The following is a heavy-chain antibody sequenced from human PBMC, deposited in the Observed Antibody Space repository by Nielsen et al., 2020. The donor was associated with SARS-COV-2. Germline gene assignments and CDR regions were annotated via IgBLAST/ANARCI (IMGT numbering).Heavy chain of an antibody. CDR1: GYSFTSYW. D-gene: IGHD2-15*01. Sequence: KVSCKGSGYSFTSYWIGWVRQMPGKGLEWMGIIYPGDSDTRYSPSFQGHVTISADKSISTAYLQWSSLKASDTAMYYCARHSVWGSYCSGGSCYDGMDVWGQGTTVTVSS. CDR3: ARHSVWGSYCSGGSCYDGMDV. CDR2: IYPGDSDT. V-gene: IGHV5-51*01. J-gene: IGHJ6*02.